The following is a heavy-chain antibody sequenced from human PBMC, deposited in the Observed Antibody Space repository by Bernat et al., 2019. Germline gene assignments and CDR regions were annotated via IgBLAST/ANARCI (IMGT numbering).Heavy chain of an antibody. J-gene: IGHJ4*02. CDR1: GGTFSSYA. Sequence: QVQLVQSGAEVKKPGSSVKVSCKASGGTFSSYAISWVRQAPGQGLEWMGGIIPIFGTANYAQKFQGRVTITADKSTSTAYMELSSLRSEDTAVYYCARGTGMGGYLDWLTSPTDYWGQGTLVTVSS. CDR2: IIPIFGTA. D-gene: IGHD3-9*01. V-gene: IGHV1-69*06. CDR3: ARGTGMGGYLDWLTSPTDY.